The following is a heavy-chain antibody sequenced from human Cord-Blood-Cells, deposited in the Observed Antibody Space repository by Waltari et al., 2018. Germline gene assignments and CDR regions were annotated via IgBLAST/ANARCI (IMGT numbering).Heavy chain of an antibody. J-gene: IGHJ5*02. CDR2: INHSGST. V-gene: IGHV4-34*01. Sequence: QVQLQQWGAGLLKPSETLSLTCAVYGGSFSGYYWSWIRQPPGKGLEWIGEINHSGSTNYNPSLKSLVTISVDTSKNQFSLKLSSVTAADTAVYYCARVDCSSTSCYKNWFDPWGQGTLVTVSS. CDR1: GGSFSGYY. CDR3: ARVDCSSTSCYKNWFDP. D-gene: IGHD2-2*02.